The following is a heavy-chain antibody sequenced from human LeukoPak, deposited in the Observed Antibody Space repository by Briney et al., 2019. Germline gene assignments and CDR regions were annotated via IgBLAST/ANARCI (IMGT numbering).Heavy chain of an antibody. J-gene: IGHJ4*02. CDR3: AKIAPPFRWELPLPDY. D-gene: IGHD1-26*01. CDR1: GGSISSSNYY. Sequence: PSETLSLTCTVSGGSISSSNYYWGWIRQPPGKGLELIGNIFYSGSTYYNPSLKSRVTISVDTSKIQFSLKLSSVTAADTAVYYCAKIAPPFRWELPLPDYWGQGTLVTVSS. V-gene: IGHV4-39*01. CDR2: IFYSGST.